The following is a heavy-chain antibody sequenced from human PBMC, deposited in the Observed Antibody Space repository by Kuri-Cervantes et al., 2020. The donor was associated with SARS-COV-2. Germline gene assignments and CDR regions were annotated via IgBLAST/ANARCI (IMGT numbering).Heavy chain of an antibody. V-gene: IGHV1-18*01. CDR2: VSAYGGTP. J-gene: IGHJ4*02. CDR1: GYNSNVYG. Sequence: ASVKVSCKTSGYNSNVYGVTWVRQAPGQGLEWMGWVSAYGGTPTYSQKFQGRVTFSTDTFTTTSYMELRSLRSDDTAVYYCARGVPYYFDGTVSLRYYLDCWGQGTLVTVSS. D-gene: IGHD3-22*01. CDR3: ARGVPYYFDGTVSLRYYLDC.